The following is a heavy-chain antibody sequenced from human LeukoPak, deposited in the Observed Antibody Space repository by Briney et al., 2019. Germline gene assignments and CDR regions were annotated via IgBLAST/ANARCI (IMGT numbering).Heavy chain of an antibody. Sequence: GTLRLSCAASGFTVSSNYMSWVRQAPGKGLEWVSVIYSGGSTYYADSVKGRFTISRDNSKNTLYLQMNSLRAEDTAVYYCAKEGMWLIVGDYWGQGIPVTVSS. V-gene: IGHV3-66*01. J-gene: IGHJ4*02. D-gene: IGHD3-22*01. CDR2: IYSGGST. CDR1: GFTVSSNY. CDR3: AKEGMWLIVGDY.